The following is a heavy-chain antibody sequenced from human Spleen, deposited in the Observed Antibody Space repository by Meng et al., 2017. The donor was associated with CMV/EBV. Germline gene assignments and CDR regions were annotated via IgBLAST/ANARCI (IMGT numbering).Heavy chain of an antibody. D-gene: IGHD2-2*02. CDR1: GGSITNYY. Sequence: SETLSLTCTVSGGSITNYYWSWIRQPPGKGLEWIGYIYYSGSTYYNPSLKSRVTISVDTSKNQFSLKLSSVTAADTAVYYCARDPQYCSSTSCYTWGYYYYYGMDVWGQGTTVTVSS. V-gene: IGHV4-59*12. J-gene: IGHJ6*02. CDR2: IYYSGST. CDR3: ARDPQYCSSTSCYTWGYYYYYGMDV.